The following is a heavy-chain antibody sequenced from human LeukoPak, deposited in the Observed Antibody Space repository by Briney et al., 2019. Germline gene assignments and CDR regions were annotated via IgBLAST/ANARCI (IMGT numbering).Heavy chain of an antibody. CDR1: GGSISSYY. Sequence: PSETLSLTCTVSGGSISSYYWSWIRQPPGKGLEWIGYIYYSGSTNYNPSLKSRVTMSVDTSKNQFSLKLSSVTAADTAVYYCARSNWSYDGHFDSWGQGTLVTVSS. V-gene: IGHV4-59*01. CDR3: ARSNWSYDGHFDS. J-gene: IGHJ5*01. D-gene: IGHD1-7*01. CDR2: IYYSGST.